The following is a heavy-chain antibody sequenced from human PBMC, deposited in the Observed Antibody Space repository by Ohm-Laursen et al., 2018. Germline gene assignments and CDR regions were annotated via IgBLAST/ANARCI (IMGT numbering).Heavy chain of an antibody. CDR2: IWHDGTNK. CDR3: ASTFRDYYYYGMDV. Sequence: SLRLSCAASTLTFSNCGMHWVRQAPGKGPEWVADIWHDGTNKKYGDSVKGRFTISRDNSKKKLYLQMNSLRVEDTAVYYCASTFRDYYYYGMDVWGQGTKVTVSS. CDR1: TLTFSNCG. J-gene: IGHJ6*02. V-gene: IGHV3-33*01. D-gene: IGHD3-10*01.